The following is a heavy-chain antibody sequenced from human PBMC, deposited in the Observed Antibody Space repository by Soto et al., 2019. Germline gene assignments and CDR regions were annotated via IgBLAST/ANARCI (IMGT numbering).Heavy chain of an antibody. CDR2: ISDQDNKYAT. J-gene: IGHJ3*02. D-gene: IGHD5-12*01. CDR3: GRRRVTGGYSGFDI. Sequence: VQLVESGGGLVQPGGSLKLSCAGSGFTLSGSSLHWVRQASGKGLEWVGRISDQDNKYATAYAATVTGRFTASRDDSKNTAFLQMNSLKTEDTAVYYCGRRRVTGGYSGFDIWGQGTMVTVSS. V-gene: IGHV3-73*02. CDR1: GFTLSGSS.